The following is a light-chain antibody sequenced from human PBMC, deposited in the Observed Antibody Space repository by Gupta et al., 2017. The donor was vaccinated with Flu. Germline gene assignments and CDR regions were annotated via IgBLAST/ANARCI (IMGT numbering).Light chain of an antibody. V-gene: IGLV2-14*01. Sequence: QSALTQPASVSGSPGQSLPISCPGTSSDVGGSNYVSWYQHHPGKAPKLMIYEVINRPSGVSNRFSGSKSGNTASLTISGLQAEDEADYYCSSYTSSNSWEFGGGTKLTVL. J-gene: IGLJ3*02. CDR1: SSDVGGSNY. CDR2: EVI. CDR3: SSYTSSNSWE.